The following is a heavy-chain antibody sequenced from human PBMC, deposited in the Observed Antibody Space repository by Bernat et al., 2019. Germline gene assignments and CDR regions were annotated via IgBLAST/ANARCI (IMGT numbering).Heavy chain of an antibody. CDR2: ISSDGSTT. Sequence: EVQLSESGGGLVQPGGSLRLSCAASGFTFSNYWMHWVRQAPGKGLVWVSRISSDGSTTSYADSVKGRFTISRDNAKNTLFLQMNSLSAEDTAVYFCAREGSDTPYNWFDPWGQGTLVTVSS. V-gene: IGHV3-74*01. CDR1: GFTFSNYW. J-gene: IGHJ5*02. CDR3: AREGSDTPYNWFDP. D-gene: IGHD5-18*01.